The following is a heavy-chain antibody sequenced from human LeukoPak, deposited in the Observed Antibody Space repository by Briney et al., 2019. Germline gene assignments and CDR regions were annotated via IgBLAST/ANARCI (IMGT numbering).Heavy chain of an antibody. Sequence: SQTLSLTCAISGDSFSINSAAWNWIRQSPSRGLEWLGRTYQRSKWYNDYAVSVKSRITINPDISKNQFSLQLNSVTPEDTAVYYCARSPSPYSSGWYFDYWGQGTLVTVSS. CDR3: ARSPSPYSSGWYFDY. V-gene: IGHV6-1*01. CDR1: GDSFSINSAA. J-gene: IGHJ4*02. CDR2: TYQRSKWYN. D-gene: IGHD6-19*01.